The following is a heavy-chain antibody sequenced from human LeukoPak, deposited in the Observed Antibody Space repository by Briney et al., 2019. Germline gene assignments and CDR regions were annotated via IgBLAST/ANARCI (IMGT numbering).Heavy chain of an antibody. V-gene: IGHV1-2*02. J-gene: IGHJ4*02. Sequence: APVKVSCKASGYTFTGYYMHWVRQAPGQGLEWMGWINPNSGGTNYAQKFQGRVTMTRDTSISTAYMELSRLRSDDTAVYYCARLVPHYYDSSGFWGQGTLVTVSS. CDR3: ARLVPHYYDSSGF. CDR1: GYTFTGYY. CDR2: INPNSGGT. D-gene: IGHD3-22*01.